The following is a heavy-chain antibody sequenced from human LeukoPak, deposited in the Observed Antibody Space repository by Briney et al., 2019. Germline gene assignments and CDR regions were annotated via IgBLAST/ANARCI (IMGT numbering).Heavy chain of an antibody. Sequence: GGSLRLSCAASGFTVSNNFMSWVRQAPGKRLEWVSVIYSDGNTYYPDSVKGRFTISRDNSKNTLYLQMNSLRSEDTAVYYCQLFHSVEAFDIWGQGTMVTVSS. J-gene: IGHJ3*02. CDR2: IYSDGNT. V-gene: IGHV3-66*01. CDR1: GFTVSNNF. D-gene: IGHD2-21*01. CDR3: QLFHSVEAFDI.